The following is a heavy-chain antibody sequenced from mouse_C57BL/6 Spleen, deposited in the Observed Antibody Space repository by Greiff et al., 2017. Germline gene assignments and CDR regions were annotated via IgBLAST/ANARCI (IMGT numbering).Heavy chain of an antibody. V-gene: IGHV3-6*01. D-gene: IGHD1-1*01. CDR1: GYSITSGYY. Sequence: EVKLMESGPGLVKPSQSLSLTCSVTGYSITSGYYWNWIRQFPGNKLEWMGYISYDGSNNYNPSLKNRISITRDTSKNQFFLKLNSVTTEDTATYYCARMEGLLYFDYWGQGTTLTVSS. CDR3: ARMEGLLYFDY. J-gene: IGHJ2*01. CDR2: ISYDGSN.